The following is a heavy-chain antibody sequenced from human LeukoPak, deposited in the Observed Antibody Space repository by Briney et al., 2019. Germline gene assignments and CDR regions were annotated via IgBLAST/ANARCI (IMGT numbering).Heavy chain of an antibody. CDR3: ARDPGANYFDY. CDR2: INPNSDVT. Sequence: ASVKVSCKASGYIFTSYYIYWVRQAPGQGLEWMGWINPNSDVTNYAQKFQGRVTMAGDPSISTTYMELRRVRSDDTAMYYCARDPGANYFDYWGQGTLVTVSS. D-gene: IGHD7-27*01. CDR1: GYIFTSYY. J-gene: IGHJ4*02. V-gene: IGHV1-2*02.